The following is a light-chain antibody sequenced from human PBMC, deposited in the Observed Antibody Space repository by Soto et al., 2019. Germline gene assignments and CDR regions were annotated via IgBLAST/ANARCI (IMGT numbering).Light chain of an antibody. CDR1: QSLLHSNGYNY. J-gene: IGKJ5*01. CDR3: QQYNNWPPIT. V-gene: IGKV2-28*01. CDR2: AAS. Sequence: DIVMTQSPLSLPVTPGEPASISCRSSQSLLHSNGYNYLAWYQQKPGKAPKLLIYAASTLQSGVPSRFSGSGSGTEFTLTISSLQSEDFAVYYCQQYNNWPPITFGQGTRLEIK.